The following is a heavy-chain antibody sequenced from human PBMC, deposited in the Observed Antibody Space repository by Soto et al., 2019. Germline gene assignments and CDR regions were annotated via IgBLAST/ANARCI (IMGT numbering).Heavy chain of an antibody. V-gene: IGHV3-49*04. CDR1: GFTFGDYV. CDR2: IRSKAYGGTT. Sequence: HPXGSRRLSCTASGFTFGDYVMSWVRQAPGKGLEWVGFIRSKAYGGTTEYAASVKGRFTISRDDSKSIAYLQMNSLKTEDTAVYYCTRAYGGNSGYYYYYGMDVWGQGTTVTVSS. J-gene: IGHJ6*02. D-gene: IGHD4-17*01. CDR3: TRAYGGNSGYYYYYGMDV.